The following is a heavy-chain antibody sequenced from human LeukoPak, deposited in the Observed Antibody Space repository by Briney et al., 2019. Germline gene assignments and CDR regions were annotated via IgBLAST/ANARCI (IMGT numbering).Heavy chain of an antibody. CDR1: GFTFSSYS. V-gene: IGHV3-30*01. D-gene: IGHD6-19*01. CDR2: ISFDGSNR. J-gene: IGHJ4*02. Sequence: GGSLRLSCAASGFTFSSYSMHWVRQAPGKGLEWVTIISFDGSNRYYADSVKGRFTISRDNSKNTLSVQMNSLRAEDTAVYYCARAGSGWKYYFDYWGQGTLVTVSS. CDR3: ARAGSGWKYYFDY.